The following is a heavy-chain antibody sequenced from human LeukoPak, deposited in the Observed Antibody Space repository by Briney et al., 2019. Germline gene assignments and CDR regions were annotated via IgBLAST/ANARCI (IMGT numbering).Heavy chain of an antibody. J-gene: IGHJ3*02. D-gene: IGHD4-17*01. CDR3: ARDRGDYGGNTAFDI. Sequence: SETLSLTCAVSGGSISSGGYSWSWIRQPPGKGLEWIGYIYHSGSTYYNPSLKSRVTISVDRSKNQFSLKLSSVTAADTAVYYCARDRGDYGGNTAFDIWGQGTMVTVSS. CDR1: GGSISSGGYS. CDR2: IYHSGST. V-gene: IGHV4-30-2*01.